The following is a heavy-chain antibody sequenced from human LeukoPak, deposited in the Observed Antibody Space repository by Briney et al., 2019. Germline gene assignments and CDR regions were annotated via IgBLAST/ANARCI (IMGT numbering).Heavy chain of an antibody. V-gene: IGHV1-18*01. D-gene: IGHD3-22*01. CDR2: ISTYNGNT. CDR3: AREPPDYYDSSGYYFDY. CDR1: GYTFTSYG. Sequence: ASVKVSCKASGYTFTSYGISWVRQPPGQGLEWMGWISTYNGNTNYAQKLQGRVTMTTDTSTSTAYMELRSLRSDDTAVYYCAREPPDYYDSSGYYFDYWGQGTLVTVSS. J-gene: IGHJ4*02.